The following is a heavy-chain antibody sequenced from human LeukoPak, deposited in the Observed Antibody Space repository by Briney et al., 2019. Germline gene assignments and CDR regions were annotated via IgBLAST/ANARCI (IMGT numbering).Heavy chain of an antibody. CDR1: GDSISSSTYY. D-gene: IGHD1-26*01. CDR3: ARHRGQWELLDY. V-gene: IGHV4-39*01. CDR2: FYKSGST. J-gene: IGHJ4*02. Sequence: PSETLSLTCTVSGDSISSSTYYWALIRQPPGKGLEWIGSFYKSGSTYYNPSLKSRVTISVDTSKNQFSLKLTSVTAADTAVYYCARHRGQWELLDYWVQGTLVTVSA.